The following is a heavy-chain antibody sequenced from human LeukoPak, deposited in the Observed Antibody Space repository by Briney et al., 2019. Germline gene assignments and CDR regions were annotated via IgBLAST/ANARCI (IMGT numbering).Heavy chain of an antibody. CDR1: GFTFTNYW. CDR3: ARDRGALDS. D-gene: IGHD1-26*01. V-gene: IGHV3-74*01. Sequence: PGGSLRLSCAASGFTFTNYWIHWVRHAPGEGLVWVSRINSDGSVTRYADSVKGRFTISRDNAKNTVFLQMNSLKTEDTAVYYCARDRGALDSWGQGTLVTVSS. J-gene: IGHJ4*02. CDR2: INSDGSVT.